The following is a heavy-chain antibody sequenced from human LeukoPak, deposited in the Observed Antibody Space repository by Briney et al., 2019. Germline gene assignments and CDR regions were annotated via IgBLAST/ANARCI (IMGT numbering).Heavy chain of an antibody. CDR2: INPNSGGT. Sequence: ASVKVSCKASGYTFTGYYMHWVRQAPGQGLEWMGWINPNSGGTNYAQKFQGRVTMTRDTSISTAYMELSRLRSDDTAVYYCARDYIAVAGSSFDYWGQGTLVTVSP. V-gene: IGHV1-2*02. CDR3: ARDYIAVAGSSFDY. CDR1: GYTFTGYY. J-gene: IGHJ4*02. D-gene: IGHD6-19*01.